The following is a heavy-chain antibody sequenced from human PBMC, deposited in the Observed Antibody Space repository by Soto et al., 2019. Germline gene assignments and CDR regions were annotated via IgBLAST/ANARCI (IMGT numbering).Heavy chain of an antibody. V-gene: IGHV3-9*01. CDR2: ISWNSVTI. CDR1: GFTFDDYA. CDR3: AKDMGVIEVAGTCMDV. J-gene: IGHJ6*02. Sequence: EVLLVESGGGLVQPGRSLRLSCAASGFTFDDYAMYWVRQAPGKGLEWVSGISWNSVTIGYADSVKGRFTIYRDNAQNSLYLQMNSLRPEDTALYYCAKDMGVIEVAGTCMDVWGQGTTVTVSS. D-gene: IGHD6-19*01.